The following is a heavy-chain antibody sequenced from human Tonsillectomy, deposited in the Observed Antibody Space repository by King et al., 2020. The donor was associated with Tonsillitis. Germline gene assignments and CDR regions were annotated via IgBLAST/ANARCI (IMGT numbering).Heavy chain of an antibody. J-gene: IGHJ3*02. CDR2: ISDDGSNK. CDR3: AKGLWGGDYPHDAFDI. CDR1: GFTFSSYG. V-gene: IGHV3-30*18. Sequence: QLVQSGGGVVQPGRSLRLSCAASGFTFSSYGMHWVRQAPGKGLEWVAVISDDGSNKYYADSVMGRFIISRDNSKNTLYLQMNSLRAEDTAVYYCAKGLWGGDYPHDAFDIWGQGRMVTVSS. D-gene: IGHD3-3*01.